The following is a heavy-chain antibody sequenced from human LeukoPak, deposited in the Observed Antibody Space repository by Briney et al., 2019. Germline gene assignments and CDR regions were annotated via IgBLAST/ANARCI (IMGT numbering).Heavy chain of an antibody. CDR2: ISWNSGSV. J-gene: IGHJ4*02. V-gene: IGHV3-9*01. Sequence: GRSLRLFCAACGYTFDDYAVHWVRQARGKGVEWVSGISWNSGSVGYADSVKGRFTISRDNAKHSLYLQMNSLRAEDTALYYCAKVTAQGIAVAGTDYWGQRTLVTVSS. CDR1: GYTFDDYA. CDR3: AKVTAQGIAVAGTDY. D-gene: IGHD6-19*01.